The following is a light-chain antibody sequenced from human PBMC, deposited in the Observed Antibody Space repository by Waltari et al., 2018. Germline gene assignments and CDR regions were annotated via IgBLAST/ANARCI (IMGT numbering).Light chain of an antibody. CDR1: QGISSY. J-gene: IGKJ2*01. Sequence: AIRITQSPPSLSASTGDRVTITCRASQGISSYLAWYQQKPGKAPKLLIYAASTLHSGVPSRFSGIGSGTDFTLTISCLQSEDFATYYCQQYYSYPYTFGQGTKLEIK. CDR2: AAS. CDR3: QQYYSYPYT. V-gene: IGKV1-8*01.